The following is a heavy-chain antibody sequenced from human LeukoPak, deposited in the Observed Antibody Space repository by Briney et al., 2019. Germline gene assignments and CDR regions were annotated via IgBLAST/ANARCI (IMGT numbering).Heavy chain of an antibody. V-gene: IGHV4-38-2*01. CDR2: IYNSGST. J-gene: IGHJ6*03. Sequence: PSETLSLTCAVSGYYISGGYYWGWIRQPPGKGREWIGSIYNSGSTYYNPSLKSRVTISVDTSKNQVSLKLTSVTAADTAVYYCARGRFIVGAWQLYYYMDVWGKGTTVTVSS. D-gene: IGHD1-26*01. CDR3: ARGRFIVGAWQLYYYMDV. CDR1: GYYISGGYY.